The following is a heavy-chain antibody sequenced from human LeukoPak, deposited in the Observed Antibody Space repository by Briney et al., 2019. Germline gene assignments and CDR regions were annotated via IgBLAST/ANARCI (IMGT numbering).Heavy chain of an antibody. CDR1: GFTFSSYA. D-gene: IGHD3-3*01. V-gene: IGHV3-64*01. CDR2: ISSNGGST. CDR3: ARDGSQDYDFWSGREAFDI. Sequence: GGSLRLSCAASGFTFSSYAMHWVRQAPGKGLEYVSAISSNGGSTYYANSVKGRFTISRDNSKNTLYLQMGSLRAEDMAVYYCARDGSQDYDFWSGREAFDIWGQGTMVTVSS. J-gene: IGHJ3*02.